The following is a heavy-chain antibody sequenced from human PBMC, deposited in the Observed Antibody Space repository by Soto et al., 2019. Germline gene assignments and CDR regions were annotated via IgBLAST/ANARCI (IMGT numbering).Heavy chain of an antibody. CDR3: ARHEVRVPIFLYYH. D-gene: IGHD3-10*01. CDR2: IYSSGNT. J-gene: IGHJ5*02. V-gene: IGHV4-39*01. Sequence: SETLSLTCTVSGGSISSGGYYWSWIRQHPGKGLEWIGSIYSSGNTYYNPSLKSRVTISVDTSKNQFSLKLSSVTAADTAVYYCARHEVRVPIFLYYHLGQGNLVTVS. CDR1: GGSISSGGYY.